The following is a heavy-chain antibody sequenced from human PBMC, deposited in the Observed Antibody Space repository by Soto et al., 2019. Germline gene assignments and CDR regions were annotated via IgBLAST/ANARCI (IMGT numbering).Heavy chain of an antibody. Sequence: PSETLSLTCTVSGGSIGSSSFYWGWIRQPPGKGLEWIGSIYYSGSTYYNPSLKSRVTISVDTSKNQFSLKLSSVTAADTAVYYCARVCGGDCHNAFDIWGQGTMVTVSS. J-gene: IGHJ3*02. V-gene: IGHV4-39*07. CDR1: GGSIGSSSFY. CDR3: ARVCGGDCHNAFDI. CDR2: IYYSGST. D-gene: IGHD2-21*02.